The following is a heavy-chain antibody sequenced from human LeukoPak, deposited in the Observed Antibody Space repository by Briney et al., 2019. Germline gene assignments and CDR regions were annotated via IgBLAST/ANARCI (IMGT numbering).Heavy chain of an antibody. CDR2: IWYDGSDY. CDR1: GFTFSTYG. D-gene: IGHD1-7*01. Sequence: GGSLRLSCAASGFTFSTYGMHWVRQAPGKGLEWVAAIWYDGSDYNLADSVRGRFTISRDNSKNTLFLQMNNLRAEDTAVYYCAKDGISGSTPAYMDVWGEGTTVTVSS. CDR3: AKDGISGSTPAYMDV. V-gene: IGHV3-33*06. J-gene: IGHJ6*03.